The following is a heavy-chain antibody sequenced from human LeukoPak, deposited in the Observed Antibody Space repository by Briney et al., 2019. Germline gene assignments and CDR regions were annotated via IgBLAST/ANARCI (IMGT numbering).Heavy chain of an antibody. CDR1: GFSLSTSGMC. CDR2: IDWDDDK. Sequence: SGPALVNPTQPLTLTCTFSGFSLSTSGMCVSWIRQPPVKALEWLARIDWDDDKYYSTSLKTRLTISKDTSKNQVVLTMTNMDPVDTATYYCARYKQQLDYWGQGTLVTVSS. J-gene: IGHJ4*02. CDR3: ARYKQQLDY. D-gene: IGHD6-13*01. V-gene: IGHV2-70*11.